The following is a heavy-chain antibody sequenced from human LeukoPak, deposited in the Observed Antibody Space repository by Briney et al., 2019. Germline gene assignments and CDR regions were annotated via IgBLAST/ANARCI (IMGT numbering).Heavy chain of an antibody. V-gene: IGHV4-34*01. CDR1: GGSFSGYY. J-gene: IGHJ4*02. Sequence: PSETLSVTCTVYGGSFSGYYWSWIRQPPGKGLEWIGEINYSGSTNYNPSLKSRVTISVDTSRNQFSLKLTSVTAVDTAIYYCARGGEGYQFGSASQDYWGQGTLVTVSS. D-gene: IGHD3-10*01. CDR2: INYSGST. CDR3: ARGGEGYQFGSASQDY.